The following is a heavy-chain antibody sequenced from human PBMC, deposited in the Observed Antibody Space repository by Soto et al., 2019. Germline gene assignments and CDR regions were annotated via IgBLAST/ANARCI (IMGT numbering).Heavy chain of an antibody. CDR1: GFTFSTYG. D-gene: IGHD1-20*01. J-gene: IGHJ4*02. CDR2: ISYDGSNK. CDR3: AKDLYNWNDGAFEY. V-gene: IGHV3-30*18. Sequence: QVQLVESGGGVVQPGRSLRLSCAASGFTFSTYGMHWVRQAPGKGLEWVAVISYDGSNKYYADSVKGRLTISKDNSKNTLHLRINSLRAEDTAVYYCAKDLYNWNDGAFEYWGQGTLVTVSS.